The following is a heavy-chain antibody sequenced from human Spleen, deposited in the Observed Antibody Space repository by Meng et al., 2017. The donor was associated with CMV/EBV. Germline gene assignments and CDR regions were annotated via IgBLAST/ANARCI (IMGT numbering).Heavy chain of an antibody. V-gene: IGHV3-23*03. CDR1: GFAFSTYA. D-gene: IGHD1-26*01. CDR2: IYSGGVAT. J-gene: IGHJ6*02. Sequence: SLRLSCAASGFAFSTYAMSWVRQAPGKGLEWVSVIYSGGVATYYADSVKGRFTISRDNSNNTLFLQMDSLGAEDTAVYYCAKIGSFTYYYYGMDVWGQGTTVTVSS. CDR3: AKIGSFTYYYYGMDV.